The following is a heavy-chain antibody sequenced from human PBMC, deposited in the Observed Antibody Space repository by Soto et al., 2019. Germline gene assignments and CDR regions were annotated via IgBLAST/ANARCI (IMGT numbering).Heavy chain of an antibody. D-gene: IGHD3-22*01. CDR2: IYYSGST. CDR3: ARVDSSALVDY. Sequence: SETLSLTCSVSGGSISSGYYYWSWIRQPPGKGLEWIGNIYYSGSTYYNPSLKSRVTISVDTSKNQFSLKLSSVTAADTAVYYCARVDSSALVDYWGQGTLVTVSS. V-gene: IGHV4-30-4*01. J-gene: IGHJ4*02. CDR1: GGSISSGYYY.